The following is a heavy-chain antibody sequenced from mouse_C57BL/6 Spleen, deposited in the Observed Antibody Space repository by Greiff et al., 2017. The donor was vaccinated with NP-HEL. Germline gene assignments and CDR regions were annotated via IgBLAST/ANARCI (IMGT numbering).Heavy chain of an antibody. CDR2: ISYDGSN. D-gene: IGHD3-2*02. CDR3: ARESSELSWFAY. CDR1: GYSITSGYY. V-gene: IGHV3-6*01. J-gene: IGHJ3*01. Sequence: EVKLQESGPGLVKPSQSLSLTCSVTGYSITSGYYWNWIRQFPGNKLEWMGYISYDGSNNYNPSLKNRISITRDTSKNQFFLKLNSVTTEDTATYYCARESSELSWFAYWGQGTLVTVSA.